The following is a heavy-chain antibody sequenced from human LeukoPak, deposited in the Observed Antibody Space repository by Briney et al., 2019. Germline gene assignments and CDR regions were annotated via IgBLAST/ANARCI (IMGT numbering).Heavy chain of an antibody. D-gene: IGHD6-19*01. J-gene: IGHJ4*02. Sequence: GGSLRLSCAAFGFTFSSYAMHWVRQAPGKGLEWVAVISYDGSNKYYADSVKGRFTISRDNSKNTLYLQMNSLRAEDTAVYYCARGMINIIAVAGTDYWGQGTLVTVSS. CDR1: GFTFSSYA. CDR2: ISYDGSNK. V-gene: IGHV3-30-3*01. CDR3: ARGMINIIAVAGTDY.